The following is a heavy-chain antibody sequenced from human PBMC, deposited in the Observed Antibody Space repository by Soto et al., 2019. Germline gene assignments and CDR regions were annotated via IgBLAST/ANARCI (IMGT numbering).Heavy chain of an antibody. D-gene: IGHD3-16*01. J-gene: IGHJ6*02. CDR3: ASWVWPPPDYGMDV. V-gene: IGHV4-31*03. CDR2: IYYSGST. CDR1: GGSISSGGYY. Sequence: QVQLQESGPGLVKPSQTLSLTCTVSGGSISSGGYYWSWIRQHPGKGLEWIGYIYYSGSTYYNPSLSSRVTISVDTSKHPFSLKLSSVTAADTAVYYCASWVWPPPDYGMDVWGQGTTVTVSS.